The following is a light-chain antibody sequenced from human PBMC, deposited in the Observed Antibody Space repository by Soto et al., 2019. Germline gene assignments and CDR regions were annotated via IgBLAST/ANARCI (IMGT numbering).Light chain of an antibody. J-gene: IGLJ2*01. CDR2: DNT. Sequence: QSVLTQPPSVSGAPGERVTISCTGSSSDIGAGYRVRWYQQVPGTAPKLLIYDNTNRPSGVSVRFSGSKSGTSASLAISGLQAEDEADYYCQSYDSSLTVVFGGGTKLTVL. CDR3: QSYDSSLTVV. CDR1: SSDIGAGYR. V-gene: IGLV1-40*01.